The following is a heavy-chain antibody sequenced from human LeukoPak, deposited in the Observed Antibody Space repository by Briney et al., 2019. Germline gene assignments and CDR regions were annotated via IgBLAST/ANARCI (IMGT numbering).Heavy chain of an antibody. D-gene: IGHD3-22*01. V-gene: IGHV3-30*02. CDR1: GFTFSNYG. CDR3: ANQGTYYFDSSAYLNY. J-gene: IGHJ4*02. CDR2: IRFDGSDK. Sequence: PGGSLRLSCAASGFTFSNYGMHWVRQAPGKGLEWVAFIRFDGSDKYFADSVKGRFTISRDNSKSTLYLQMNSLRAEDTAVYYCANQGTYYFDSSAYLNYWGQGTLVTVSS.